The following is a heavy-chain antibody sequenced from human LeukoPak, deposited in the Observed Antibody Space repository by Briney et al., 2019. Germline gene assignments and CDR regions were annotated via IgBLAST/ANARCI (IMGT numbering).Heavy chain of an antibody. CDR2: IDPNSGGT. CDR3: ASFEVGA. Sequence: ASVKVSCKTSGYSFILYGISWVRQAPGQGLEWMGWIDPNSGGTNSPQKFQDRVTMTRDTSISTAYMELSRLRSDDTAVYYCASFEVGAWGQGTLVAVSS. D-gene: IGHD3-10*01. CDR1: GYSFILYG. V-gene: IGHV1-2*02. J-gene: IGHJ5*02.